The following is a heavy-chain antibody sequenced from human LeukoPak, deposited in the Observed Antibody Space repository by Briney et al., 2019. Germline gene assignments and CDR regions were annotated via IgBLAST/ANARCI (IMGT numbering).Heavy chain of an antibody. V-gene: IGHV3-7*01. J-gene: IGHJ4*02. Sequence: PGGSLRLSCEPSGFTYGYYWMTWVRQAPGKGLEWVANINQYGNETYYVDSVKGRFFIFRDNVKNSLYLQTNRLRAEDAAVYYCARDYGDYWGQGTLVTVSS. CDR2: INQYGNET. D-gene: IGHD4-17*01. CDR1: GFTYGYYW. CDR3: ARDYGDY.